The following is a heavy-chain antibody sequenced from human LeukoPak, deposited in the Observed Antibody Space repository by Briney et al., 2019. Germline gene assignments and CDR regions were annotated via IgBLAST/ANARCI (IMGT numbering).Heavy chain of an antibody. CDR1: GGSISSGGYY. Sequence: PSQTLSLTCTVSGGSISSGGYYWSWIRQHLGKGLEWIGYINHSGTTYYNPSLKSRVTISVDTSKDQFSLKLSSVTAADTAVYYCAREAIVGGATTIDYWGQGTLVTVSS. D-gene: IGHD1-26*01. J-gene: IGHJ4*02. CDR2: INHSGTT. CDR3: AREAIVGGATTIDY. V-gene: IGHV4-30-4*08.